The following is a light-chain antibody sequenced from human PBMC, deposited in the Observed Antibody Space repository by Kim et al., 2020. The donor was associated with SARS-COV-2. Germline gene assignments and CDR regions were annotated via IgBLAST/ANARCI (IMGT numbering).Light chain of an antibody. J-gene: IGKJ1*01. CDR3: QQYNSYPLA. Sequence: ASVGDRATISCRASQSISSCLAWYQQKPGQAPKLLIYTASTLASGIPSRFSGSGSGTEFTLTISSLQPDDFAAYYCQQYNSYPLAFGQGTKVDIK. CDR1: QSISSC. CDR2: TAS. V-gene: IGKV1-5*03.